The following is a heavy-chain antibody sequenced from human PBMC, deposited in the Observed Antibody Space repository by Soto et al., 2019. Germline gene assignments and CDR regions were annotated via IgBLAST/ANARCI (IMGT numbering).Heavy chain of an antibody. CDR3: ARVQPVVRVVIITGSPVMDV. Sequence: QVQLVQSGAEVKKPGSSVKVSCKASGGTFSSLTISWVRQAPGQGLEWMGGIIPLFDTTNYAQEFQGRVTITADESTSTAYMELMSLRSEDTAVYYCARVQPVVRVVIITGSPVMDVWGQGTTVTVS. J-gene: IGHJ6*02. CDR1: GGTFSSLT. CDR2: IIPLFDTT. V-gene: IGHV1-69*01. D-gene: IGHD3-10*01.